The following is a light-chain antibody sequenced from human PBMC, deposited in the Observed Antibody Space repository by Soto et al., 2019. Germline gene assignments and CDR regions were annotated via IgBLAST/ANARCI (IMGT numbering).Light chain of an antibody. J-gene: IGKJ1*01. V-gene: IGKV3-20*01. Sequence: EIVLTQSPGTLSLSPGERATLSCRASQSVSSSYLAWYQQKLGQAPRLLIYDASSRATGIPDRFSGSGSGTDFTLTISGLEPEDFAVYYCQQYGSSRTFGQGTKVEIK. CDR2: DAS. CDR1: QSVSSSY. CDR3: QQYGSSRT.